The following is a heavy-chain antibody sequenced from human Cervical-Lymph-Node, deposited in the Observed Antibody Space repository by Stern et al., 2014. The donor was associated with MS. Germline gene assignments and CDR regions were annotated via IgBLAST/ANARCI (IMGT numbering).Heavy chain of an antibody. CDR3: AREGGNTAEYFQH. Sequence: VQLVESGGGVVQPGRSLRLSCAASGFTFSSSGMHWVRQAPGKGLEWLAIIYYDGSSRYYADSVKGRFTISRDNSKNTLYLQMNSLRAEDTAVYYCAREGGNTAEYFQHWGQGTLVTVSS. D-gene: IGHD4-23*01. J-gene: IGHJ1*01. CDR1: GFTFSSSG. V-gene: IGHV3-33*01. CDR2: IYYDGSSR.